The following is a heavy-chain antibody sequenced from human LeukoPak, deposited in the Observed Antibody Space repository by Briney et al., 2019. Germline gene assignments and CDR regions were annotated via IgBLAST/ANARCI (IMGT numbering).Heavy chain of an antibody. D-gene: IGHD2-21*02. CDR3: ARDIMHYGDPDAFDI. J-gene: IGHJ3*02. V-gene: IGHV1-69*13. CDR1: GYTFTGYY. CDR2: IIPIFGTA. Sequence: SVKVSCKASGYTFTGYYMHWVRQAPGQGLEWMGGIIPIFGTANYAQKFQGRVTITADESTSTAYMELSSLRSEDTAVYYCARDIMHYGDPDAFDIWGQGTMVTVSS.